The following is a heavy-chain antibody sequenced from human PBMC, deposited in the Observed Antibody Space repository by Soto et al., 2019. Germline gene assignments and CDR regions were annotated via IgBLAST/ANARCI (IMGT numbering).Heavy chain of an antibody. J-gene: IGHJ6*02. CDR3: AKDITTTVYYYGMDV. CDR1: GFTFDDYA. D-gene: IGHD4-17*01. Sequence: GGSLRLSCAASGFTFDDYAMHWVRQAPGKGLEWVSGISWNSGSIGYADSVKGRFTISRDNAMNSLYLQMNSLRAEDTALYYCAKDITTTVYYYGMDVWGQGTTVTVSS. V-gene: IGHV3-9*01. CDR2: ISWNSGSI.